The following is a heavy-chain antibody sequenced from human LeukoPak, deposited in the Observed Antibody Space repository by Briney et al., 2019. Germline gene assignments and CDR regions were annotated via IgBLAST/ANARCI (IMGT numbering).Heavy chain of an antibody. V-gene: IGHV3-7*01. Sequence: VGSLRLSCAASGFTFSSYWMSRVHQAPGKGLEWVANIKQDGSEKYYVDSVKGRFTISRDNAKNSLYLQMNSLRAEDTAVYYCARDLGYSYGCDFDYWGQGTLVTVSS. CDR1: GFTFSSYW. J-gene: IGHJ4*02. CDR2: IKQDGSEK. CDR3: ARDLGYSYGCDFDY. D-gene: IGHD5-18*01.